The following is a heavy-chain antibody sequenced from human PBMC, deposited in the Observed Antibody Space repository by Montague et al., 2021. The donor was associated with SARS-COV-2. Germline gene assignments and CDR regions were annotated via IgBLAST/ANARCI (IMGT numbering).Heavy chain of an antibody. CDR1: GFTFSSYW. CDR2: IEEDGSEK. D-gene: IGHD6-19*01. V-gene: IGHV3-7*01. J-gene: IGHJ2*01. Sequence: LRLSCEASGFTFSSYWMSWVRQAPGKGLEWVANIEEDGSEKYYMDSVKGRFTISRDNAKNSLSLQMNSLRAEDTAVYYCARERQDSSGWSTYWYFDLWGRGTLVTVSS. CDR3: ARERQDSSGWSTYWYFDL.